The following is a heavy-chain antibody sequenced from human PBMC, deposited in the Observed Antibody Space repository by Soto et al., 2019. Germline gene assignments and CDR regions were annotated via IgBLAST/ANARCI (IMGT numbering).Heavy chain of an antibody. CDR3: ARLEGLATISYYFDY. Sequence: QLQESGPGLVKPSETLSLTCSVSGDSINSDNYYWGWIRQPPGKGLEWIGSIYYRGNTYYNPSLKTRVTISLDKSKSQFSLKLNSVTAADSAVYFSARLEGLATISYYFDYWGQGTLVTVSS. CDR2: IYYRGNT. J-gene: IGHJ4*02. CDR1: GDSINSDNYY. V-gene: IGHV4-39*01. D-gene: IGHD3-9*01.